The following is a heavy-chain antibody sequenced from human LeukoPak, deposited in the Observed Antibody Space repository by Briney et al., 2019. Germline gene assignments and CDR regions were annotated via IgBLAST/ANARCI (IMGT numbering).Heavy chain of an antibody. CDR2: ISSTGVI. CDR1: GFTFSDYP. V-gene: IGHV3-69-1*01. CDR3: ARDHNWGFDY. Sequence: GGSLRLSCAASGFTFSDYPMNWVRQTPGKGLEWVSYISSTGVIYYADSVRGRFSISRDNAMNSVYMQMKSLRAEDTALYYCARDHNWGFDYWGRGTLVTVSS. D-gene: IGHD7-27*01. J-gene: IGHJ4*02.